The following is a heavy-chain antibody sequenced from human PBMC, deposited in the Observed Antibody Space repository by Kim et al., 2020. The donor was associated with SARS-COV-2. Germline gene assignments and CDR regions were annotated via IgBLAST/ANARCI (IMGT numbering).Heavy chain of an antibody. Sequence: SETLSLTCSVSGGSISGYYWSWIRQPPGKGLEWIGLIYYTGNTRYSPSLMSRVTISVDTSKNQFSLNLSSVTAADTAVYYCARYGKSSGGTSVWFDLWGQGPLVTVSS. CDR3: ARYGKSSGGTSVWFDL. CDR1: GGSISGYY. J-gene: IGHJ5*02. V-gene: IGHV4-59*12. CDR2: IYYTGNT. D-gene: IGHD2-15*01.